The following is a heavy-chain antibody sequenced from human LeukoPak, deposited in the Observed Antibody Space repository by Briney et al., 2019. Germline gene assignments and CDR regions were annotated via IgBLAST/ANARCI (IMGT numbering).Heavy chain of an antibody. D-gene: IGHD3-16*01. CDR2: INHNGNAN. V-gene: IGHV3-7*03. CDR3: ARGGGLDV. Sequence: GGSLRLSCAPSGLTLSSYWMNWARQAPGKGLEWVASINHNGNANYYVDSVKGRFTISRDNAKNSLYLQMNNFRAEDTAVYFCARGGGLDVWGEGATVTVSS. J-gene: IGHJ6*04. CDR1: GLTLSSYW.